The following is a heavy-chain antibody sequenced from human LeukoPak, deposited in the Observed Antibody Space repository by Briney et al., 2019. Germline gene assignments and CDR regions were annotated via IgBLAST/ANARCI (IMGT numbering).Heavy chain of an antibody. CDR3: ARVLVGANRGFDY. Sequence: PSETLSLTCAVYGGSFSGYYWSWIRQPPGKGLEWIGEINHSGSTNYNPSLKSRVTISVDTSKNQFSLKLSSVTAADTAVYYCARVLVGANRGFDYWGQGTLVTVSS. V-gene: IGHV4-34*01. J-gene: IGHJ4*02. CDR1: GGSFSGYY. D-gene: IGHD1-26*01. CDR2: INHSGST.